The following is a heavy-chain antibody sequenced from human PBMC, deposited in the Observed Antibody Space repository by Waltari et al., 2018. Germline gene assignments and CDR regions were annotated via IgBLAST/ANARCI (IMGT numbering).Heavy chain of an antibody. CDR2: IKSDGSIT. V-gene: IGHV3-74*01. CDR3: ARVGYYGSGRVSYFDY. J-gene: IGHJ4*02. Sequence: EVQLVESGGGLVQPGGSLRLSCAASGFTFSSYWMHWVRQAPGKGLGWVSRIKSDGSITRYADSVKGRFTNSRDKAKNTRYLQMNSLRAEDTAVYYCARVGYYGSGRVSYFDYWGQGTLVTVSS. CDR1: GFTFSSYW. D-gene: IGHD3-10*01.